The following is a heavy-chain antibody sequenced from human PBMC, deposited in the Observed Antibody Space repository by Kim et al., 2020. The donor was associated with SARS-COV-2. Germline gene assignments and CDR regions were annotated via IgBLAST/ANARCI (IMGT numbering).Heavy chain of an antibody. CDR2: INPNSGGT. CDR1: GYTFTGYY. V-gene: IGHV1-2*06. Sequence: ASVKVSCKASGYTFTGYYMHWVRQAPGQGLEWMGRINPNSGGTNYAQKFQGRVTMTRDTSISTAYMELSRLRSDDTAVYYCARKGSMVRGVILLDPWGQGTLVTVSS. J-gene: IGHJ5*02. CDR3: ARKGSMVRGVILLDP. D-gene: IGHD3-10*01.